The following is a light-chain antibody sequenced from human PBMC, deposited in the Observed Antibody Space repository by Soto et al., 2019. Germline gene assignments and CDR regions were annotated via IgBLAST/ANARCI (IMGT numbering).Light chain of an antibody. CDR3: SSYTGSNNWV. CDR1: SSGVGGYNY. J-gene: IGLJ3*02. CDR2: EVS. Sequence: QSALPQPPSASGSPGQSVTISCTGTSSGVGGYNYVSWYQQHPGKAPKLMIYEVSKRPSGVPDRFSGSKSGNTASLTVSGLQAEDEAEYYCSSYTGSNNWVFGGGTKVTVL. V-gene: IGLV2-8*01.